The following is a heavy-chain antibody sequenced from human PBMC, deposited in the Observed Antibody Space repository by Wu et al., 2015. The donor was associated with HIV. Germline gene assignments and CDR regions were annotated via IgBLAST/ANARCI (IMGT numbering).Heavy chain of an antibody. Sequence: QVQLVQSGAEVKKPGSSVKVSCKASGGTFSSYAISWVRQAPGQGLEWMGGIIPIFGTANYAQKFQGRVTITTDESTSTAYMELSSLRSEDTAVYYCARWGWRIRASRLPTGGLTVWVRGGQG. CDR3: ARWGWRIRASRLPTGGLTVWVR. D-gene: IGHD3-16*01. CDR1: GGTFSSYA. V-gene: IGHV1-69*05. J-gene: IGHJ1*01. CDR2: IIPIFGTA.